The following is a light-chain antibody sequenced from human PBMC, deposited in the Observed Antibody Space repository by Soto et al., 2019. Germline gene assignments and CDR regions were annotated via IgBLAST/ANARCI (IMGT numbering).Light chain of an antibody. J-gene: IGLJ3*02. CDR3: CSYAGSRPFV. V-gene: IGLV2-23*03. CDR2: EGS. CDR1: SSDVGSYNL. Sequence: QSVLTQPASVSGSPGQSITISCTGTSSDVGSYNLVSWYQQHPGKAPKLMIFEGSKRPSGVSNRFSGSKSGNTASLTISGLQAEDEADYYCCSYAGSRPFVFGGGTKLTVL.